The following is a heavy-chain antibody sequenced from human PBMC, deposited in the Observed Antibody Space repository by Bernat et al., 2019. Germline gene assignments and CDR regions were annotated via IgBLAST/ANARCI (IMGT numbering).Heavy chain of an antibody. CDR3: ALDTAMERYYFDY. CDR1: GGSISSSSYY. D-gene: IGHD5-18*01. CDR2: IYYSGST. Sequence: QLQLQESGPGLVKPSETLSLTCTVSGGSISSSSYYWGWIRQPPGKGLEWIGSIYYSGSTYYNTSLKSRVTISVDTSKNQFSLKLSSVTAADTAVYYCALDTAMERYYFDYWGQGTLVTVSS. J-gene: IGHJ4*02. V-gene: IGHV4-39*01.